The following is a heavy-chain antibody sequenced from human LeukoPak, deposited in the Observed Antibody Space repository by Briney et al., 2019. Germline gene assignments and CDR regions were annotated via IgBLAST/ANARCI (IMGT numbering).Heavy chain of an antibody. CDR2: IKQDGSEK. J-gene: IGHJ3*02. V-gene: IGHV3-7*01. CDR1: GFTFSNYW. D-gene: IGHD2-15*01. CDR3: ARDVGSCSCGRCYDAFDI. Sequence: GGSLRLSCAASGFTFSNYWMTWVRQAPGKGLEWVANIKQDGSEKYYVDSVKGRFTISRDNAKNSLFLQMNSLRAEDTAVYCCARDVGSCSCGRCYDAFDIWGRGTMVTVSS.